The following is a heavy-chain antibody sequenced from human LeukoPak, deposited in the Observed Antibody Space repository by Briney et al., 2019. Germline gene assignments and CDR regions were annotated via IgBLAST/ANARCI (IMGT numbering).Heavy chain of an antibody. CDR3: STDCSDTPRLYY. CDR1: GFTFSNAW. J-gene: IGHJ4*02. V-gene: IGHV3-15*01. Sequence: GGSLRLSCAASGFTFSNAWMSWVRQAPGKGLEWVGRIKSKADGGTIDYAAPVKGRFTISRDDSKTTLYLQMNSLKTEDTAFYYCSTDCSDTPRLYYWGQGTLVTVSS. D-gene: IGHD2-15*01. CDR2: IKSKADGGTI.